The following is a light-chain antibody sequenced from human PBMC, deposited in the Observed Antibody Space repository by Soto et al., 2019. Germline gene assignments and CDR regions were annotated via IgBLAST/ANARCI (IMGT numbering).Light chain of an antibody. CDR2: GAS. Sequence: EIVLTQSPGTLSLSPGERATLSCRASQSVSSSYLAWYQQKPGQAPRLLIYGASSRATGIPDRFSGSGSGTDFTLTISRLEPEDFAVYYCQQCGSSPQTFGQGPKVDI. CDR1: QSVSSSY. CDR3: QQCGSSPQT. V-gene: IGKV3-20*01. J-gene: IGKJ1*01.